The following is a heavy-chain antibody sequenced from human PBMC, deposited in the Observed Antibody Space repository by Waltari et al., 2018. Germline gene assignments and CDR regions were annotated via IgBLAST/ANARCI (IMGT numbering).Heavy chain of an antibody. D-gene: IGHD3-22*01. Sequence: EVQLVESGGGLVQPGGSLRLSCAASGFTFSSYWMSWVRQAPGKGLEWVANIKQDGSEKYYVDSVKGRFNISRDNAKNSLYLQMNSLRAEDTAVYYCARDPSYYDSSGYYGRYFDYWGQGTLVTVSS. V-gene: IGHV3-7*01. CDR1: GFTFSSYW. CDR3: ARDPSYYDSSGYYGRYFDY. J-gene: IGHJ4*02. CDR2: IKQDGSEK.